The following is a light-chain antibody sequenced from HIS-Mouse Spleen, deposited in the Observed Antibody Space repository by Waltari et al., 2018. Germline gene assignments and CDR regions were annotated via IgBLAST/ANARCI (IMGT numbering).Light chain of an antibody. V-gene: IGLV2-14*03. J-gene: IGLJ2*01. CDR3: SSYTSSSTVV. CDR1: SSDVVVYNY. CDR2: DVS. Sequence: QSALPQPASVSGSPGQSITLSCTGTSSDVVVYNYVSWYQQHPGKAPKLMIYDVSNRPSGVSNRFSGSKSGNTASLTISGLQAEDEADYYCSSYTSSSTVVFGGGTKLTVL.